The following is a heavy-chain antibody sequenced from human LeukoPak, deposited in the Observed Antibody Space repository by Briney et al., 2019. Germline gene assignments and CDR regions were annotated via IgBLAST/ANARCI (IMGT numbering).Heavy chain of an antibody. CDR1: GGSISSYY. J-gene: IGHJ4*02. V-gene: IGHV4-59*01. CDR2: IYYSGST. CDR3: ARVPGDYYFDY. Sequence: PSETLSLTCTVFGGSISSYYWSWIRQPPGKGLEWIGYIYYSGSTNYNPSLKSRVTISVDTSKNQFSLKLSSVTAADTAVYYCARVPGDYYFDYWGQGTLVTVSS. D-gene: IGHD7-27*01.